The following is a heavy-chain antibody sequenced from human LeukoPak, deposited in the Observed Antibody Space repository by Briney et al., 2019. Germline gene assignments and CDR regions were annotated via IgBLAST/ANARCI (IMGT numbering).Heavy chain of an antibody. J-gene: IGHJ4*02. V-gene: IGHV3-21*01. CDR2: ISSSSSYI. CDR3: ARDLILGDY. CDR1: GFTFSSYG. D-gene: IGHD7-27*01. Sequence: PGGSLRLSCAASGFTFSSYGMSWVRQAPGKGLEWVSSISSSSSYIYYADSVKGRFTISRDNSKNTLYLQMNSLRTEDTALYYCARDLILGDYWGQGTLVTVSS.